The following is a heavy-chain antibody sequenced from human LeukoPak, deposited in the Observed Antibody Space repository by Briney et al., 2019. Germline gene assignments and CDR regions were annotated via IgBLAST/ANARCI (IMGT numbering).Heavy chain of an antibody. Sequence: PGGSLRLFCAASGFTFSSYGMHWLRQAPGKGLAGVAVIWYDGSNNYYADYVKGRFTISRDNSKNTLYLQMNSLRAEDTAVYYCAKVRGYYDSSGWFDYWGQGTLVTVSS. D-gene: IGHD3-22*01. CDR1: GFTFSSYG. CDR2: IWYDGSNN. J-gene: IGHJ4*02. V-gene: IGHV3-33*06. CDR3: AKVRGYYDSSGWFDY.